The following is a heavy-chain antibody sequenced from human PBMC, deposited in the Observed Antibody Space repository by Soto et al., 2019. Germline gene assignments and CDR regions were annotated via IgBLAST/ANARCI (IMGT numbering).Heavy chain of an antibody. D-gene: IGHD4-17*01. V-gene: IGHV1-2*04. Sequence: QVQLVQSGAEVKKPGASVKVSCKASGYTFTGYYMHWVRQAPGQGLEWMGWINPNSGGTNYAQKFQGWVTMTRDTSISTAYMELSRLRSDDTAVYYCARVSGLYGDYDPFDYWGQGTLVTVSS. J-gene: IGHJ4*02. CDR2: INPNSGGT. CDR1: GYTFTGYY. CDR3: ARVSGLYGDYDPFDY.